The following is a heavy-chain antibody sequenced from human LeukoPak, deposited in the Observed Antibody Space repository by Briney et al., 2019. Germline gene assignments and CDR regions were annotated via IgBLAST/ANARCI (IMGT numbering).Heavy chain of an antibody. D-gene: IGHD5-18*01. CDR3: ARGYSYGPFDY. CDR2: INPNGGGT. CDR1: GYTFNTYY. V-gene: IGHV1-46*02. J-gene: IGHJ4*02. Sequence: GASVKVSCKASGYTFNTYYMHWVRQAPGQGLEWMGIINPNGGGTNYAQKFQGRVSMTRDTSTSTVYLELNSLRSEDAAVYYCARGYSYGPFDYWGQGTLVTVSS.